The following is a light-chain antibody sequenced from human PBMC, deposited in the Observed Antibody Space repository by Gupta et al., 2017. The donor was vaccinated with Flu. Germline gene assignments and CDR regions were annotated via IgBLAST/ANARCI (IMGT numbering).Light chain of an antibody. Sequence: DIQMPQSPSPLPASVGDRVTITCRASTSISSWLAWYQQKPGKAPKLLIYKASSLESGVPSRFSGSGSGTEFTLTISSLQPDDFATYYCQQYNSYSPWTFGQGTKVEIK. J-gene: IGKJ1*01. CDR3: QQYNSYSPWT. CDR2: KAS. CDR1: TSISSW. V-gene: IGKV1-5*03.